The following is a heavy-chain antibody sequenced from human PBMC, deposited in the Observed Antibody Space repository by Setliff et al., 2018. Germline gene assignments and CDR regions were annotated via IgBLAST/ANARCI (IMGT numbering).Heavy chain of an antibody. J-gene: IGHJ6*02. CDR1: GGTFSSYA. CDR2: IIPIFGTA. Sequence: EASVKVSCKASGGTFSSYAISWVRQAPGQGLEWMGGIIPIFGTANYAQKFQGRVTITTDESTSTAYMELSSLRSEDTAVYYCARDEAYGMDVWGQGTTVTVSS. V-gene: IGHV1-69*05. CDR3: ARDEAYGMDV.